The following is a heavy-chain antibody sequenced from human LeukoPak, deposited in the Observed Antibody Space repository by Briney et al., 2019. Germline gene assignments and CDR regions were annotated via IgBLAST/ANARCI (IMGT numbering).Heavy chain of an antibody. CDR1: GFTFTNHP. D-gene: IGHD1-26*01. CDR2: IKQDGSEK. J-gene: IGHJ4*02. V-gene: IGHV3-7*01. CDR3: ARDRSGSL. Sequence: GGSLRLSCAASGFTFTNHPMNWVRQAPGKGLEWVANIKQDGSEKYYVDSVKGRFTISRDNAKNSLYLQMNSLRAEDTAVYYCARDRSGSLWGQGTLVTVSS.